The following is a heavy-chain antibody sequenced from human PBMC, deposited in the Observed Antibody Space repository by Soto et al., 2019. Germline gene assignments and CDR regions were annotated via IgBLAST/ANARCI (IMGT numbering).Heavy chain of an antibody. CDR3: AKNPGYYYDSTGYHFDY. V-gene: IGHV4-39*01. CDR2: IYYSGST. J-gene: IGHJ4*02. Sequence: PSETLSLTCTVSGGSISSSSYYWGWIRQPPGKGLEWIGSIYYSGSTYYNPSLKSRVTISVDTSKNQFSLKLSSVTAADTAVYYCAKNPGYYYDSTGYHFDYWGQGTLVTVSS. CDR1: GGSISSSSYY. D-gene: IGHD3-22*01.